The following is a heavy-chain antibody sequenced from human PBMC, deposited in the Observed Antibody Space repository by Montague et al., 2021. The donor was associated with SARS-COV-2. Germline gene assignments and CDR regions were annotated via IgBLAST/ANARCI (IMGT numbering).Heavy chain of an antibody. CDR1: GGSISSGGYY. J-gene: IGHJ3*02. D-gene: IGHD3-22*01. CDR3: ARVQGITMIVVVIGAFDI. Sequence: TLSLTCTVSGGSISSGGYYWSWIRQHPGKGLEWTGYIYYSGSTYYNPSLKSRVTISVDTSKNQFSLKLCPVTAADTAVYYCARVQGITMIVVVIGAFDIWGQGTMVTVSS. V-gene: IGHV4-31*03. CDR2: IYYSGST.